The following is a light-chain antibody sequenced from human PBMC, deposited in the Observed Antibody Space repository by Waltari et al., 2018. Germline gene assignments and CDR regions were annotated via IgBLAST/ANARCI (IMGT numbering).Light chain of an antibody. V-gene: IGLV2-14*01. CDR3: SSYTGGSTFVL. J-gene: IGLJ2*01. CDR2: DVR. Sequence: QSALTQPASVSGCPGQSSTSSCTGTSSDVGGYNFVSCYRQEPGKAPKVMIFDVRKRPSGVSDRFSGSKSGNTASLTISGLQAEDEADYYCSSYTGGSTFVLFGGGTKLTVL. CDR1: SSDVGGYNF.